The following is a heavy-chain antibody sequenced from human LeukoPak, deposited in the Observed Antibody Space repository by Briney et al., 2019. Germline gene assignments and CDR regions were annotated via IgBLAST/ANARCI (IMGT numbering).Heavy chain of an antibody. CDR2: IISSGGST. J-gene: IGHJ4*02. V-gene: IGHV3-23*01. CDR3: AKGSGYTYGLYYFEY. Sequence: GGSQRLSCAASGFTFGTYGMSWVRQAPGKGLEWVSSIISSGGSTYYADSVKGRFTISRDNSKNTLYLQMNSLRAEDTAVYYCAKGSGYTYGLYYFEYWGQGTLITVFS. D-gene: IGHD5-18*01. CDR1: GFTFGTYG.